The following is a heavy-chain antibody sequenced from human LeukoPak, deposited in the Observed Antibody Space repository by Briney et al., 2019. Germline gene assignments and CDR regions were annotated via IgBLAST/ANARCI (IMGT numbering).Heavy chain of an antibody. J-gene: IGHJ3*02. V-gene: IGHV3-48*03. CDR3: ARDSDSSGLDAFDI. D-gene: IGHD3-22*01. CDR2: ISSSGSST. CDR1: GFTFNSYE. Sequence: PGGSLRLACAASGFTFNSYEMNWVRQAPGKGREWVSYISSSGSSTQYADSVKGRFTISRDNAKNSLYLQMNSLRAEDTAVYYCARDSDSSGLDAFDIWGQGTMVTVSS.